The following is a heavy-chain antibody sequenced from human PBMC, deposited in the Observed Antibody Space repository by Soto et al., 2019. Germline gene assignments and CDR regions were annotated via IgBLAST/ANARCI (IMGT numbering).Heavy chain of an antibody. Sequence: GGSLRLSCAASGFTFSSYAMSWVRQAPGKGLEWVSAISGSGGSTYYADSVKGRFTISRDNSKNTLYLQMNSLRAEDTAVYYCAKDIGRVTYYDFWSGYSGGLYGMDVWRQGTTVTVSS. V-gene: IGHV3-23*01. CDR1: GFTFSSYA. CDR3: AKDIGRVTYYDFWSGYSGGLYGMDV. J-gene: IGHJ6*02. CDR2: ISGSGGST. D-gene: IGHD3-3*01.